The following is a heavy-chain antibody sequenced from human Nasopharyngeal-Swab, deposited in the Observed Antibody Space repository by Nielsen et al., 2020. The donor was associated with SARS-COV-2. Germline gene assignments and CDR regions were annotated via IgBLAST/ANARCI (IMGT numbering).Heavy chain of an antibody. CDR3: VSQGGGDYYDSRRYYNYVMDV. CDR1: GCTFSSYA. V-gene: IGHV1-69*04. Sequence: SVTVSCKASGCTFSSYAISWVRQAPGHGLEWMGRIIPIFGIANYAQKLQGRVTITADKSTSTAYMELSSLRSEDTAVYYCVSQGGGDYYDSRRYYNYVMDVWGQGTTVTVSS. D-gene: IGHD3-22*01. CDR2: IIPIFGIA. J-gene: IGHJ6*02.